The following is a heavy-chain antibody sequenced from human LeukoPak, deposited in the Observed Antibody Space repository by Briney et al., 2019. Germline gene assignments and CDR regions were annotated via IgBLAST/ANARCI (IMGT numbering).Heavy chain of an antibody. D-gene: IGHD4-17*01. V-gene: IGHV4-59*01. J-gene: IGHJ3*02. Sequence: PSETLSLTCTVSGGSISSYYWSWIRQPPGKGLEWIGYIYYSGSTNYNPSLKSRVTISVDTSKNQFSLKLSSVTPADTAVYYCARQRVRLRSNDAFDIWGQGTMVTVSS. CDR2: IYYSGST. CDR3: ARQRVRLRSNDAFDI. CDR1: GGSISSYY.